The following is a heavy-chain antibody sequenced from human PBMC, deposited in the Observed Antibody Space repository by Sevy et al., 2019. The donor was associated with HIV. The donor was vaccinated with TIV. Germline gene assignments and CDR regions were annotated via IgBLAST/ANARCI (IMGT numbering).Heavy chain of an antibody. V-gene: IGHV1-18*01. CDR1: GYTFTSYG. Sequence: ASVKVSCKASGYTFTSYGISWVRQAPGQGLEWMGWISAYNGNTNYAQKLQGRVTMTTDTSTSTAYMELRSLRSDDTAVYYCAKDEYSGYYSGLFDYWGQGTLVTVSS. J-gene: IGHJ4*02. D-gene: IGHD5-12*01. CDR2: ISAYNGNT. CDR3: AKDEYSGYYSGLFDY.